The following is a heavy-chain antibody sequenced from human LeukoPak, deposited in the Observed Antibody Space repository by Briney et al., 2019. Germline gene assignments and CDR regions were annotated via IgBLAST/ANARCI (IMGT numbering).Heavy chain of an antibody. J-gene: IGHJ5*02. D-gene: IGHD2-2*01. Sequence: ASVKVSCKASGYTFTGSYIHWVRQAPGQGLEWMGWINPKRGDTYYAQKFLGRVTMTRDTSISTAYMELSSLRSDDTAVYYCAGGGSSSCYGICLYNWFDPWGQGTLVTVSS. V-gene: IGHV1-2*02. CDR1: GYTFTGSY. CDR3: AGGGSSSCYGICLYNWFDP. CDR2: INPKRGDT.